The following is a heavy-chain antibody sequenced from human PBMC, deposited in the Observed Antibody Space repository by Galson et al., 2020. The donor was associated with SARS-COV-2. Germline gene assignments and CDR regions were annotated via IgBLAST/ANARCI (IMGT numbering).Heavy chain of an antibody. CDR3: ARDESGGYSPLDY. V-gene: IGHV3-30*04. CDR1: GFTFNSYA. J-gene: IGHJ4*02. D-gene: IGHD2-21*02. Sequence: GGSLRLSCAASGFTFNSYAMHWVRQAPGKGLEWVAVISYDGSNEYYADSVKGRFTISRDNSKNTLYLQMNSLRAEDTAVYYCARDESGGYSPLDYWGQGTLVTVSS. CDR2: ISYDGSNE.